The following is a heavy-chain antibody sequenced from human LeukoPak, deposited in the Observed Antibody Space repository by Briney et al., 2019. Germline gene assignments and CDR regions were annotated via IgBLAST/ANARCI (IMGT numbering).Heavy chain of an antibody. CDR3: AKVDSSGSTANY. V-gene: IGHV3-30*02. D-gene: IGHD3-22*01. Sequence: PGGSLRLSCAASGFTFSSYGMQWVRQAPGKGLEWVAFIRYDGSNKYYADSVKGRFTISRDNSKNTLYLQMNSLRAEDTAVYYCAKVDSSGSTANYWGQGTLVTVSS. CDR1: GFTFSSYG. CDR2: IRYDGSNK. J-gene: IGHJ4*02.